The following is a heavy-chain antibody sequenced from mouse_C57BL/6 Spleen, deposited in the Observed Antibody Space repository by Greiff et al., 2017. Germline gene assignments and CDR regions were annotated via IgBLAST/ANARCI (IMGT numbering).Heavy chain of an antibody. Sequence: QVQLQQSGAELVKPRASVKLSCKASGYTFTSYWMQWVKQRPGQGLEWIGEIDPSDSYTNYNQKFKGKATLTVDTSSSTAYMQLSSLTSEDSAVYYCANLGRGWFAYWGQGTLVTVSA. CDR1: GYTFTSYW. V-gene: IGHV1-50*01. CDR3: ANLGRGWFAY. D-gene: IGHD4-1*01. J-gene: IGHJ3*01. CDR2: IDPSDSYT.